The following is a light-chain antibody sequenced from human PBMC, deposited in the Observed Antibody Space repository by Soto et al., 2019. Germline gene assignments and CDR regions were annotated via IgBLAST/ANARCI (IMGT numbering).Light chain of an antibody. CDR3: HQNETSSWT. Sequence: EIVLTQSPGTLSLSPGERGTVFCRARPGVGRRFLAWFQQKPGPAPRLLILGAPGRATGVPDRLSGSGSGTAFTVTITRLEPEDFAVYYCHQNETSSWTFGQGTKKEI. V-gene: IGKV3-20*01. CDR1: PGVGRRF. CDR2: GAP. J-gene: IGKJ1*01.